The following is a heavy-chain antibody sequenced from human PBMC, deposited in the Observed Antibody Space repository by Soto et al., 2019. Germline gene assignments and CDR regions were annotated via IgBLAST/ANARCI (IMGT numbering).Heavy chain of an antibody. CDR3: ARDWIYDISGYSRDY. V-gene: IGHV3-53*01. CDR2: IYSGGST. D-gene: IGHD3-22*01. CDR1: GFTVSSNY. J-gene: IGHJ4*02. Sequence: GGSLRLSCAASGFTVSSNYMSWVSQAPGKGLEWVSVIYSGGSTYYADSVKGRFTISRDNSKNTLYLQMNSLRAEDTVVYYCARDWIYDISGYSRDYWGQGTLVTVS.